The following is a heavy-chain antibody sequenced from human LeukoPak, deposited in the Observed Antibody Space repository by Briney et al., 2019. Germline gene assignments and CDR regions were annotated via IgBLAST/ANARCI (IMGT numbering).Heavy chain of an antibody. CDR2: ISGSGGST. V-gene: IGHV3-23*01. CDR1: GFTFSSYA. J-gene: IGHJ4*02. D-gene: IGHD6-13*01. CDR3: AKDFKGLTIVSAGTFDY. Sequence: GGSLRLSCAASGFTFSSYAMSWVRQAPGKGLEWVSGISGSGGSTVYVDSVKGRFTISRDNFKNTVFLQMNSLRAEDTAVYYCAKDFKGLTIVSAGTFDYWGQGTLVTVSS.